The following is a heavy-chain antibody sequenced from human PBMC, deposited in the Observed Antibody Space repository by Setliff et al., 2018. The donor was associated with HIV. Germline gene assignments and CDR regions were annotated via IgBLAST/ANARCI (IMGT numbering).Heavy chain of an antibody. V-gene: IGHV1-18*01. J-gene: IGHJ5*02. Sequence: GASVKVSCKSSGYTFTSYGISWVRQAPGQGLEWVGWISAYNGNTIYAQKFQDRLTMTTDTSTTTASMELRSLRSDDTAVYYCVRGHCNSDKCWYTWFDPWGQGTLVTVSS. CDR1: GYTFTSYG. CDR3: VRGHCNSDKCWYTWFDP. D-gene: IGHD2-2*01. CDR2: ISAYNGNT.